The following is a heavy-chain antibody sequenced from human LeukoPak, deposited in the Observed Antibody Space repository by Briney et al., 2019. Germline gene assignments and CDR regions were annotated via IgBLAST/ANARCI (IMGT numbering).Heavy chain of an antibody. D-gene: IGHD5-24*01. V-gene: IGHV3-30-3*01. Sequence: GGSLRLSCAASGFTFSSDSMHWVRRAPGKGLEWVAGISYDGSNKYYADSVKGRFTVSRDNSKNTLYLQMNSLRAEDTAVYYCARPSKTIASYTPGYFDLWGRGTLVTVSS. CDR2: ISYDGSNK. CDR1: GFTFSSDS. CDR3: ARPSKTIASYTPGYFDL. J-gene: IGHJ2*01.